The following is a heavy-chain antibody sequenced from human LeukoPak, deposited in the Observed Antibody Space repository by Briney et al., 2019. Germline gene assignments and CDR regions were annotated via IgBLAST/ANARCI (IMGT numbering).Heavy chain of an antibody. CDR3: ARDGITGQPGTKLDS. CDR2: ISYDGSNK. Sequence: GGSLRLSCAASGFTFSSYAMHWVRQAPGKGLEWVAVISYDGSNKYYADSVKGRFTISRDNAKNTLYLQMNSLTAEDTALYYCARDGITGQPGTKLDSWGQGILVTVSP. V-gene: IGHV3-30-3*01. CDR1: GFTFSSYA. J-gene: IGHJ5*01. D-gene: IGHD1-7*01.